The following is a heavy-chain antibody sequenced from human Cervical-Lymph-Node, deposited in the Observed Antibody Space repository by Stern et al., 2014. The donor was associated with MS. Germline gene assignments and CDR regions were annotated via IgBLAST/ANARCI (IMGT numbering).Heavy chain of an antibody. CDR1: GFTFSNYA. Sequence: QVQLVQSGGGVVQPGRSLRLSCVASGFTFSNYAMHWVRQAPGKGLEWVAVISYDGSNTYYADSVKGRFTISRDNSKNTLYLQMYSLRAEDTAVYYCARGVAGTGWFDPWGQGTLVTVSS. V-gene: IGHV3-30-3*01. CDR3: ARGVAGTGWFDP. CDR2: ISYDGSNT. J-gene: IGHJ5*02. D-gene: IGHD6-19*01.